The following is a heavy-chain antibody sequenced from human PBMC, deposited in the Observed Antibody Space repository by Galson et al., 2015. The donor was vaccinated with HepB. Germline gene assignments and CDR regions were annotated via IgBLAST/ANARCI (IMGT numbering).Heavy chain of an antibody. D-gene: IGHD3-10*01. J-gene: IGHJ4*02. Sequence: SLRLSCTASGFTFSSYGMHWVRQAPGKGLEWVGVIWYDGSNKYYADSVKGRFTITIDNSKSTLYLQMNSLRAEDTAVYYCARDISGGFGELSEPDYWGQGTLVTVSS. CDR3: ARDISGGFGELSEPDY. CDR2: IWYDGSNK. CDR1: GFTFSSYG. V-gene: IGHV3-33*01.